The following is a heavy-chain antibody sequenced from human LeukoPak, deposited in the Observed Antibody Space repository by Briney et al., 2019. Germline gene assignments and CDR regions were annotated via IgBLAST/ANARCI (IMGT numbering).Heavy chain of an antibody. CDR2: VHYSGST. V-gene: IGHV4-39*01. D-gene: IGHD3-10*01. CDR3: ARGLLLVWFGELLALDP. Sequence: PSQTLSRTCTVSGASIISSDYCWGWLRQPPWKGLEWIGSVHYSGSTYYNPSLKSRVTISVDTSKNQFSLNLNSVTAADTAVYYCARGLLLVWFGELLALDPWGQGTLVTVSS. CDR1: GASIISSDYC. J-gene: IGHJ5*02.